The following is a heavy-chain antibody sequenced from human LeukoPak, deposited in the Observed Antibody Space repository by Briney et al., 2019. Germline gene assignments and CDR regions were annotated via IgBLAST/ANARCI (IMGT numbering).Heavy chain of an antibody. D-gene: IGHD3-10*01. CDR1: GYTFTSYY. J-gene: IGHJ4*02. V-gene: IGHV1-46*01. CDR3: AKAPHGSGSARQYYFDY. Sequence: ASVKVSCKASGYTFTSYYMHWVRQAPGQGLEWMGIINPSGGSTSYAQKFQGRVTMTRDTSTSTVYMELSSLRSEDTAVYYCAKAPHGSGSARQYYFDYWGQGTLVTVSS. CDR2: INPSGGST.